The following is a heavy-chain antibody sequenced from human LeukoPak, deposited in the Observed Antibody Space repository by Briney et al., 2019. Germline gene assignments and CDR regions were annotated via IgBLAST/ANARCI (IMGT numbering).Heavy chain of an antibody. Sequence: SETLSLTCTVSSASVTTHYWAWIRQPPGKGLEWIWFVSKTGNTNYNPSLKSRVTISADTSKNFFSLKLRTLTAADTAVYFCARRGAPSKLYYFDSWGPGTLVIVSS. J-gene: IGHJ4*02. D-gene: IGHD1-26*01. V-gene: IGHV4-59*08. CDR3: ARRGAPSKLYYFDS. CDR1: SASVTTHY. CDR2: VSKTGNT.